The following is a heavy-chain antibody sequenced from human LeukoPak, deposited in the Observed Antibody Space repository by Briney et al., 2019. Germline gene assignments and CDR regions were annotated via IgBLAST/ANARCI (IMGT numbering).Heavy chain of an antibody. D-gene: IGHD3-22*01. V-gene: IGHV4-59*08. Sequence: PSETLSLTCTVSGGSISSYYWSWIRQPPGKGLEWIGYIYYSGSTNYNPSLKSRVTISVDTSKNQFSLKLSSVTAADTAVYYCARSITYYYDSSGQPAPYAFDIWGQGTMVTVSS. J-gene: IGHJ3*02. CDR2: IYYSGST. CDR3: ARSITYYYDSSGQPAPYAFDI. CDR1: GGSISSYY.